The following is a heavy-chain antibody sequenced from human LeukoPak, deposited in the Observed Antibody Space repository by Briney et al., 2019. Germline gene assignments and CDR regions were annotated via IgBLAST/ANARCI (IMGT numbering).Heavy chain of an antibody. V-gene: IGHV3-30*02. CDR1: GFTFSSYG. Sequence: GGSLRLSXAASGFTFSSYGMHWVCQAPGKGLEWVAFIRYDGSNKYYADSVKGRFTISRDNSKNTLYLRMNSLRAEDTAVYYCAKDKGVVPAAVYYMDVWGKGTTVTVSS. CDR2: IRYDGSNK. CDR3: AKDKGVVPAAVYYMDV. J-gene: IGHJ6*03. D-gene: IGHD2-2*01.